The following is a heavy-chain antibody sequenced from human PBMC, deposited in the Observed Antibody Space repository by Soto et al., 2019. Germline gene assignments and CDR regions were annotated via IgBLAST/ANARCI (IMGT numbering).Heavy chain of an antibody. CDR2: IYHSGST. CDR3: ARRGVVVDPYGMDV. D-gene: IGHD2-15*01. Sequence: QLQLQESGSGLVKPSQTLSLTCAVSGGSISSGGYSWSWIRQPPGKGLEWIGYIYHSGSTYYNPSLKSRVNIPVDRSKNQFSLKLSSVTAADTAVYYCARRGVVVDPYGMDVWGQGTTVTVSS. CDR1: GGSISSGGYS. V-gene: IGHV4-30-2*01. J-gene: IGHJ6*02.